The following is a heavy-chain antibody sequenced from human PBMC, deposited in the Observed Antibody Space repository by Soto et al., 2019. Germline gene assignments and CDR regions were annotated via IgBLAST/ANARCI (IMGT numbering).Heavy chain of an antibody. D-gene: IGHD6-13*01. CDR1: CGSVSSGRYY. CDR3: ARHPASGSSWAIYYYYGMDV. J-gene: IGHJ6*02. V-gene: IGHV4-39*01. Sequence: SETLSLTCTVSCGSVSSGRYYWSWIRQPPGKGLEWIGYIYYSGSTYYNPSHKSRVTISVDTSKNQFSLKLSSVTAADTAVYYSARHPASGSSWAIYYYYGMDVWGQGTTVTVSS. CDR2: IYYSGST.